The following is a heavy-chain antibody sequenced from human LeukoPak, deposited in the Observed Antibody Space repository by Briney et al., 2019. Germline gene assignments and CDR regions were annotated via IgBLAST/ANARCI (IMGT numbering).Heavy chain of an antibody. CDR3: AKSEMYCYGGICYPFYYMDV. Sequence: GGSLRLSCAASGFTFSSYSMNWVRQAPGKGLEWVSYISSSSSTIYYADSVKGRFTISRDNAKNSLYLQMNSLRVEDTAVYYCAKSEMYCYGGICYPFYYMDVWGKGTTVTVSS. D-gene: IGHD2-15*01. CDR1: GFTFSSYS. J-gene: IGHJ6*03. V-gene: IGHV3-48*01. CDR2: ISSSSSTI.